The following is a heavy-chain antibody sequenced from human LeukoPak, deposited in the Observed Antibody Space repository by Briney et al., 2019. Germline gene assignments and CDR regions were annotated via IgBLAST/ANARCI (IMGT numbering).Heavy chain of an antibody. CDR3: ARSRHYYGSESYYVP. CDR2: IIPILGIA. CDR1: GGTFSSYA. V-gene: IGHV1-69*04. Sequence: ASVKVSCKASGGTFSSYAISWVRQAPGQGLEWMGRIIPILGIANYAQKFQGRVTITADKSTSTAYMELSSLRSEDTAVYYCARSRHYYGSESYYVPWGQGTLVTVSS. D-gene: IGHD3-10*01. J-gene: IGHJ5*02.